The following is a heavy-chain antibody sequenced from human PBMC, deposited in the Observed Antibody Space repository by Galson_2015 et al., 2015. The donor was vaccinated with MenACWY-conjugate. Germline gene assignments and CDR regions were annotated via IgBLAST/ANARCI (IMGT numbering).Heavy chain of an antibody. V-gene: IGHV3-7*01. D-gene: IGHD1-26*01. CDR1: GFTFSNAW. Sequence: SLRLSCAASGFTFSNAWMSWVRQAPGKGLEWVANIKQDGSNKYYADSVKGRFTISRDNSKNTLYLQMNSLRAEDTAVYYCARPGPEGATFDYWGQGTLVTVSS. CDR3: ARPGPEGATFDY. CDR2: IKQDGSNK. J-gene: IGHJ4*02.